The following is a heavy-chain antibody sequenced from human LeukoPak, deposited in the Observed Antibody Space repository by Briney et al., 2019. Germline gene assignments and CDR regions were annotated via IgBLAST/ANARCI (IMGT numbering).Heavy chain of an antibody. V-gene: IGHV4-39*01. Sequence: SETLSLTCTVSGGSISSSSYYWGWIRQPPGKGLEWIGSIYYSGSTYYNPSLKSRVTISVDTSKNQFSLKLSSVTAADTAVYYCARSSIYYYYYYYMDVWGKGTTVTVSS. CDR3: ARSSIYYYYYYYMDV. J-gene: IGHJ6*03. D-gene: IGHD2/OR15-2a*01. CDR2: IYYSGST. CDR1: GGSISSSSYY.